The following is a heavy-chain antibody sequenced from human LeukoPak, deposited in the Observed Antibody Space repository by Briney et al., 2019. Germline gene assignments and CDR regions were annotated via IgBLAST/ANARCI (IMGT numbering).Heavy chain of an antibody. V-gene: IGHV4-30-2*01. CDR2: IYHSGST. Sequence: NPSQTLSLTCTVSGGSISSGGYDWSWIRQPPGKGLEWIGYIYHSGSTYYNPSLKSRVTISLDTSKNQFSLKLSSVTAADTAVYYCARETPTRRGMTNIFDIWGQGTMVTVSS. J-gene: IGHJ3*02. CDR1: GGSISSGGYD. D-gene: IGHD4-11*01. CDR3: ARETPTRRGMTNIFDI.